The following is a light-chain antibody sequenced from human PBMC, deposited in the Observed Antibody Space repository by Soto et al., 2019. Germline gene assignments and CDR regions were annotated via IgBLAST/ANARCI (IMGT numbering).Light chain of an antibody. V-gene: IGKV3-15*01. CDR1: QSVSSN. CDR3: QQYYNWPRT. J-gene: IGKJ1*01. CDR2: GAS. Sequence: EIVLTQSPATLSSFPGDRATLSCRASQSVSSNLAWYQHKPGQAPRLLTYGASTRATGIPARFSGSGSGTEFTLTISSLQPEDFAVYYCQQYYNWPRTFGQGTKVDIK.